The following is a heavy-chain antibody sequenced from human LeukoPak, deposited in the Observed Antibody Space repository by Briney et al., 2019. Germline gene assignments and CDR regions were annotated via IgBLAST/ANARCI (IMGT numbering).Heavy chain of an antibody. CDR1: GFTVSSNY. J-gene: IGHJ4*02. D-gene: IGHD3-22*01. CDR3: ARWSDSSGPTEDYFDY. CDR2: IYSGGST. Sequence: GGSLRLSCAASGFTVSSNYMSWVRQAPGKGLEWVSVIYSGGSTYYADSVKGRFTISRDNSKYTLYLQMNSLRAEDTAVYYCARWSDSSGPTEDYFDYWGQGTLVTVSS. V-gene: IGHV3-66*02.